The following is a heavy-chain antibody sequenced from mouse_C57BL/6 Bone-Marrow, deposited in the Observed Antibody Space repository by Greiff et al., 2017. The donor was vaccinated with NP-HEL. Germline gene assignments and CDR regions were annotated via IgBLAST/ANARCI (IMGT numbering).Heavy chain of an antibody. J-gene: IGHJ1*03. Sequence: VQLQQSGAELVMPGASVKLSCKASGYTFTSYWMHWVKQRPGQGLEWIGEIDPSDSYTNYNQKFKGKSTLTVDKSSSTAYMQLSSLTSEDSAVYYCARDYYGSSYDWYFDVWGTGTTVTVSS. CDR3: ARDYYGSSYDWYFDV. CDR1: GYTFTSYW. D-gene: IGHD1-1*01. V-gene: IGHV1-69*01. CDR2: IDPSDSYT.